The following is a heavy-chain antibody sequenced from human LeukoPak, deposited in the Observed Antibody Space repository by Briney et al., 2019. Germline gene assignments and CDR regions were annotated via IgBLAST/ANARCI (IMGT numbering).Heavy chain of an antibody. CDR2: IHYSGST. Sequence: SQTLSLTCTVSGGSISSGGYYWSWIRQPPGKGLEWIGYIHYSGSTNYNPSLKSRVTISLDTSKNQFSLKLSSVTAADTAVYYCARHGGVAATGYYYGMDVWGQGTTVTVSS. J-gene: IGHJ6*02. D-gene: IGHD2-15*01. CDR1: GGSISSGGYY. V-gene: IGHV4-61*08. CDR3: ARHGGVAATGYYYGMDV.